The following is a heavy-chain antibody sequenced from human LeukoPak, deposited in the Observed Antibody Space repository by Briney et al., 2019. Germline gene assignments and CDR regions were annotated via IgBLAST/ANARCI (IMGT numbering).Heavy chain of an antibody. D-gene: IGHD7-27*01. Sequence: SETLSLTCAVYGVSFSGYYWSWIRQPPGKGLEWIGEINHSGSTNYNPSLKSRVTISVDTSKNQFSLKLSSATAADTAVYYCARGLGLRDYWGQGTLVTVSS. CDR1: GVSFSGYY. CDR3: ARGLGLRDY. V-gene: IGHV4-34*01. CDR2: INHSGST. J-gene: IGHJ4*02.